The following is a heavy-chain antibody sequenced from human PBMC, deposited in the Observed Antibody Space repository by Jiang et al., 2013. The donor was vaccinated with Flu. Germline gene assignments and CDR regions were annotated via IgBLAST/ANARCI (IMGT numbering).Heavy chain of an antibody. D-gene: IGHD6-19*01. CDR2: TYYRSKWYN. Sequence: SVSSNSAAWNWIRQSPSRGLEWLGRTYYRSKWYNDYAVSVKSRITINPDTSKNQFSLQLNSVTPEDTAVYYCARVSIAVAGESYYFDYWGQGTLVTVSS. CDR1: SVSSNSAA. CDR3: ARVSIAVAGESYYFDY. V-gene: IGHV6-1*01. J-gene: IGHJ4*02.